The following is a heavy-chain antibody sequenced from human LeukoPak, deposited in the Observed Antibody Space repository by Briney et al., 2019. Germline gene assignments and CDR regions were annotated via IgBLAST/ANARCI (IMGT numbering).Heavy chain of an antibody. CDR3: ANLGLWFGERGFDY. D-gene: IGHD3-10*01. Sequence: GGTLRLSCAASGFTFSSYGMSWVRQAPGKGLEWVAFIRYDGSNKYYADSVKGRFTISRDNSKNTLYLQMNSLRAEDTAVYYCANLGLWFGERGFDYWGQGTLVTVSS. V-gene: IGHV3-30*02. CDR1: GFTFSSYG. J-gene: IGHJ4*02. CDR2: IRYDGSNK.